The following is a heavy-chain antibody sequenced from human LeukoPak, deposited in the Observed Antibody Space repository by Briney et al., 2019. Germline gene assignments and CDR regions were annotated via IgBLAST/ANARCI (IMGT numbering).Heavy chain of an antibody. CDR3: ARDSGSYIPIY. V-gene: IGHV1-69*13. CDR1: GYTFTSYY. CDR2: IIPIFGTA. D-gene: IGHD1-26*01. J-gene: IGHJ1*01. Sequence: AASVTVSCKASGYTFTSYYMHWVRQAPGQGLEWMGGIIPIFGTANYAQKFQGRVTITADESTSTAYMELSSLRSEDTAVYYCARDSGSYIPIYWGQGTLVTVSS.